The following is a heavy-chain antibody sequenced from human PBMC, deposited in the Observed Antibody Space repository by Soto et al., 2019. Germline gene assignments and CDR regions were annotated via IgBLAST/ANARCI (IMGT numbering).Heavy chain of an antibody. V-gene: IGHV1-8*01. CDR3: ARLGVSIFGVVPDMDV. CDR1: GYTFTSYD. D-gene: IGHD3-3*01. Sequence: QVQLVQSGAEVKKPGASVKVSCKASGYTFTSYDINWVRQAPGQGLEWMGWMNPNSGNTGYAQKFQGRFTMTRNTSISTAYIELGSLRSEDTAVYYCARLGVSIFGVVPDMDVWCKGTTVTVSS. CDR2: MNPNSGNT. J-gene: IGHJ6*03.